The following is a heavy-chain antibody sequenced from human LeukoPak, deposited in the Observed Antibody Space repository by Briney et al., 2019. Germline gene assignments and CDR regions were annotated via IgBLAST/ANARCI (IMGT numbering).Heavy chain of an antibody. J-gene: IGHJ4*02. CDR2: ISSSSSTI. D-gene: IGHD1-26*01. CDR3: AREPRFGSYSIDY. CDR1: GFTFSSYS. Sequence: PGGSLRLSCAASGFTFSSYSMNWVRQAPGKGLEWVSYISSSSSTIYYADSVKGRFTISRDNAKNSLYPQMNSLRAEDTAVYYCAREPRFGSYSIDYWGQGTVVTVSS. V-gene: IGHV3-48*01.